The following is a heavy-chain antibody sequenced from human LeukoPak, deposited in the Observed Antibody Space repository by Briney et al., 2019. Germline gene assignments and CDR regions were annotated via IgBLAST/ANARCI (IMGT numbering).Heavy chain of an antibody. Sequence: SETLSLTCTAPGGSISSYYWSWIRQPPGKGLEWIGYIYYSGSTNYNPSLKSRVAISVDTSKNQFSLKLSSVTAADTAVYYCAIFSGYDWESFYDSWGQGTLVTVSS. CDR3: AIFSGYDWESFYDS. CDR2: IYYSGST. J-gene: IGHJ4*02. V-gene: IGHV4-59*01. CDR1: GGSISSYY. D-gene: IGHD5-12*01.